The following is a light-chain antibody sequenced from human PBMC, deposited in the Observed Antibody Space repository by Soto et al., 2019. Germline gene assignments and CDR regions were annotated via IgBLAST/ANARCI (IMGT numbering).Light chain of an antibody. CDR1: QSIDSIY. CDR2: GAS. CDR3: QQYNNWPPYT. Sequence: EFVLTQSPGTLSLSPGERATLSCRASQSIDSIYLAWYQQKPGQAPRLLIRGASRRATGIPDRFSGSGSGTDFTLTISSLQSEDYAVYYCQQYNNWPPYTFGQGTKVDIK. V-gene: IGKV3-20*01. J-gene: IGKJ2*01.